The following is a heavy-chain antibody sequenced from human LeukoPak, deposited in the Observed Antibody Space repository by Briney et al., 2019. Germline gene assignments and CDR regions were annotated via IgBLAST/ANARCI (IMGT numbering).Heavy chain of an antibody. V-gene: IGHV1-18*01. CDR2: ISPNNGNT. CDR1: GGTFSSYA. CDR3: TRVRNSNNWWGAFDI. Sequence: GSSVKVSCKASGGTFSSYAISWVRQAPGQRLEWMGWISPNNGNTHYAQRVQGRVTMTTDTSRSTAYMELTSLTSDDTAVYYCTRVRNSNNWWGAFDIWGQGTMVTVSS. J-gene: IGHJ3*02. D-gene: IGHD1-1*01.